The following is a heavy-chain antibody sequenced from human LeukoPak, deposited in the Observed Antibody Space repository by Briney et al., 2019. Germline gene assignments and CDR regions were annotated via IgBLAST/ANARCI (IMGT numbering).Heavy chain of an antibody. J-gene: IGHJ5*02. Sequence: GGSLRLSCAASGFTFSGSWMSWVRQTPEKGLEWVANMSPDGTEKYYVDSVKGRFTISRDNAKNSLYLQMNSLRAEDTAVYYCARRAVGATGDWFDPWGQGTLVTVSS. CDR3: ARRAVGATGDWFDP. CDR1: GFTFSGSW. CDR2: MSPDGTEK. V-gene: IGHV3-7*01. D-gene: IGHD1-26*01.